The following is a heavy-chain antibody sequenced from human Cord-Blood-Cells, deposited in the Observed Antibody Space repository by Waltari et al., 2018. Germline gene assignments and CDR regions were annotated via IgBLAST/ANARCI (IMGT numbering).Heavy chain of an antibody. CDR1: GFTFSSYA. CDR2: ISYDGSNK. J-gene: IGHJ3*02. V-gene: IGHV3-30-3*01. CDR3: ARDQITLDAFDI. Sequence: QVQLVESGGGLVQPGRSLRLSCAASGFTFSSYAMPWVRQAPGKGLEWVAVISYDGSNKYYADSVKGRFTISRDNSKNTLYLQMNSLRAEDTAVYYCARDQITLDAFDIWGQGTMVTVSS.